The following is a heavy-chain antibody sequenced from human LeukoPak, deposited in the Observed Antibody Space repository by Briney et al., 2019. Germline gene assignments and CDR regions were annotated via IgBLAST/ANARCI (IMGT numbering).Heavy chain of an antibody. V-gene: IGHV4-4*02. CDR2: VSLDGRT. Sequence: PSETLSLTCGVSGGSVTSTNWWTCVRQPPGKGLEWVVVVSLDGRTNYNPSLKSRLTMSVDLSENHISLKLTSVTAADTAVYYCAREGGFYRPLDYSGQGTLVTVSS. J-gene: IGHJ4*02. D-gene: IGHD3-3*01. CDR3: AREGGFYRPLDY. CDR1: GGSVTSTNW.